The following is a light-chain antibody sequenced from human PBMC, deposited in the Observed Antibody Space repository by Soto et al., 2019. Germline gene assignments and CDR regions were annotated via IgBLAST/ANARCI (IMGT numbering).Light chain of an antibody. CDR1: QSFSSSY. CDR2: GAS. J-gene: IGKJ2*01. Sequence: EIVLTQSPGTLSLSPGERATLSCRASQSFSSSYLAWYQQKPGQAPRLLIYGASSRATGIPDRFSGSGSGTDFTLTISRLEHEDCAVYYCQQYGSSVYTFGQGTKLEIK. CDR3: QQYGSSVYT. V-gene: IGKV3-20*01.